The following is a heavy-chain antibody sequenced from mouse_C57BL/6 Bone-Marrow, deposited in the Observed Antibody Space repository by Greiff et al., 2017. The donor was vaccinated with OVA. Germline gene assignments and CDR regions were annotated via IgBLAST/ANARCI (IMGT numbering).Heavy chain of an antibody. V-gene: IGHV5-17*01. Sequence: EVKLVESGGGLVKPGGSLKLSCAASGFTFSDYGMHWVRQAPGKGLEWVAYISSGSSTIYYADTVKGRFTISRDNAKNTLFLQMTSLRSEDTAMYYCARTAYWGQGTLVTVSA. CDR2: ISSGSSTI. CDR3: ARTAY. CDR1: GFTFSDYG. J-gene: IGHJ3*01.